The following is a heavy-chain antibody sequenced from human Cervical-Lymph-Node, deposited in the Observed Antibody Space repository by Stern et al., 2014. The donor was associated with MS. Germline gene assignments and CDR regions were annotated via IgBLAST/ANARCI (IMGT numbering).Heavy chain of an antibody. Sequence: QDQLVQSGAEVKKPGSSMNVSCKTSGGTFSSSYAITWMRQAPGQGLEWMGRIIPILGLANYAQKLQGRLIITADKSTSTTYMQLSSLRSEDTAVYYCARGVVSNRAAATLHNLFDPWGQGTLVTVSS. J-gene: IGHJ5*02. CDR3: ARGVVSNRAAATLHNLFDP. D-gene: IGHD2-15*01. V-gene: IGHV1-69*04. CDR1: GGTFSSSYA. CDR2: IIPILGLA.